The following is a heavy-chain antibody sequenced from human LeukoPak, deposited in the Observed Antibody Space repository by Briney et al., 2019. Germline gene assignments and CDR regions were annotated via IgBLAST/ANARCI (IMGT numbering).Heavy chain of an antibody. CDR3: ASDSYCGGDCYSANDY. J-gene: IGHJ4*02. CDR1: GFTFSSYD. CDR2: ISYDGSNK. Sequence: PGRSLRLSCAASGFTFSSYDMHWVRQAPGKGLEWEAVISYDGSNKYYADSVKGRFTISRDNSKNTLYLQMNSLRAEDTAVYYCASDSYCGGDCYSANDYWGQGTLVTVSS. D-gene: IGHD2-21*02. V-gene: IGHV3-30-3*01.